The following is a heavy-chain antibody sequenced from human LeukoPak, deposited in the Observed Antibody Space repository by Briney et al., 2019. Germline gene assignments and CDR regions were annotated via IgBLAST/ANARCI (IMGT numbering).Heavy chain of an antibody. CDR3: ARDLVITFGGDWFDP. CDR2: IKQDGSEK. CDR1: GFTFSDYY. J-gene: IGHJ5*02. Sequence: GGSLRLSCAASGFTFSDYYMSWIRQAPGKGLEWVANIKQDGSEKYYVDSVKGRFTISRDNAKNSLYLQMNSLRAEDTAVYYCARDLVITFGGDWFDPWGQGTLVTVSS. V-gene: IGHV3-7*01. D-gene: IGHD3-16*01.